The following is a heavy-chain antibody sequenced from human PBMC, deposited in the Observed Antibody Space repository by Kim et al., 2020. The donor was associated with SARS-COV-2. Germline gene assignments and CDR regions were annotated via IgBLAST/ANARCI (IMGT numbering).Heavy chain of an antibody. CDR2: IWYDGSNK. J-gene: IGHJ4*02. V-gene: IGHV3-33*01. Sequence: GGSLRLSCAASGFTFSSYGMHWVRQAPGKGLEWVAVIWYDGSNKYYADSVKGRFTISRDNSKNTLYLQMNSLRAEDTAVYSCARPHYDFWSGSLDYWGQGTLVTVSS. CDR1: GFTFSSYG. D-gene: IGHD3-3*01. CDR3: ARPHYDFWSGSLDY.